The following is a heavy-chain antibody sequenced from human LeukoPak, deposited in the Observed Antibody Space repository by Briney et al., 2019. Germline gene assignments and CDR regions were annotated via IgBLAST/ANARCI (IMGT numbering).Heavy chain of an antibody. V-gene: IGHV3-11*01. CDR2: INVNGGAM. CDR1: GFSFKDYY. J-gene: IGHJ4*02. Sequence: GGSLRLSCAASGFSFKDYYFSWIRQAPGKGLEWVSFINVNGGAMYYADSVKGRFTISRDNSENTLFLQMNSLRAEDTAVYYCAPKTSNGDRYFDYWGQGALVTVSS. D-gene: IGHD4-17*01. CDR3: APKTSNGDRYFDY.